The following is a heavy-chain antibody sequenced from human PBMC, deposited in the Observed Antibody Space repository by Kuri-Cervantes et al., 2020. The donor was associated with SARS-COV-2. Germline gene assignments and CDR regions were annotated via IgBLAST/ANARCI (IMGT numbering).Heavy chain of an antibody. CDR1: GFSLNTRGMS. CDR2: IEWNDDK. V-gene: IGHV2-70*12. Sequence: SGPTLVKPTQTLTLTCSISGFSLNTRGMSVSWIRRPPGKALEWLARIEWNDDKYYSTSLKTKLSVSKDTSENQVALTLTNMDPLDSATYYCARMPGLAGSYSYDYWGQGTLVTVSS. CDR3: ARMPGLAGSYSYDY. J-gene: IGHJ4*02. D-gene: IGHD1-26*01.